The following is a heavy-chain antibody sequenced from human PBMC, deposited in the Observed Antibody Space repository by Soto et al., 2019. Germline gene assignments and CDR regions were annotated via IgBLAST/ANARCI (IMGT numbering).Heavy chain of an antibody. CDR2: INPSGGST. J-gene: IGHJ4*02. CDR1: GYTFTSYY. D-gene: IGHD6-19*01. CDR3: ARVTTTVAGRGYFDY. Sequence: GASVKVSCKASGYTFTSYYMHWVRQAPGQGLEWMGIINPSGGSTSYAQKFQGRVTMTRDTSTSTVYMELSSLRSEDTAVYYCARVTTTVAGRGYFDYWGQGTLVTVS. V-gene: IGHV1-46*01.